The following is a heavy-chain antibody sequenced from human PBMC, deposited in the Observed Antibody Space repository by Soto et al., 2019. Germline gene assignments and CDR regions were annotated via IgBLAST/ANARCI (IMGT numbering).Heavy chain of an antibody. CDR2: ISGGGDAA. D-gene: IGHD3-10*01. CDR1: GFTFINFA. J-gene: IGHJ2*01. V-gene: IGHV3-23*01. Sequence: EVQLLESGGGLVQPGGSLRLSCAGSGFTFINFAMNWVRQAPGKGLEWVSTISGGGDAAFFADSVRGRFTISRDNSKDTVTLQMNSLGVDDTAVYYCARKVPGSTSRPDYWYFDLWGRGTLGTVSS. CDR3: ARKVPGSTSRPDYWYFDL.